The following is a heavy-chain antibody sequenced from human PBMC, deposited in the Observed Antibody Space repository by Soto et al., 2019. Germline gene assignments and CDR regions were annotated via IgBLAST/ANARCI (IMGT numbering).Heavy chain of an antibody. J-gene: IGHJ4*02. Sequence: QPGGSLRLSCAASGFTVSSNYMSWVRQAPGKGLQWVSLIYSAGSTYYADSVKGRFTISRDNSKNTLYLQMSSLRAEDTAVYYCAADTGDIEVVPATTWGQGTLVTVSS. D-gene: IGHD2-15*01. CDR3: AADTGDIEVVPATT. V-gene: IGHV3-53*01. CDR1: GFTVSSNY. CDR2: IYSAGST.